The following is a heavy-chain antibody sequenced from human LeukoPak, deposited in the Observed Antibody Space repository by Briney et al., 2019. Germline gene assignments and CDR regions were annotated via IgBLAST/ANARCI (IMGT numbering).Heavy chain of an antibody. CDR3: AMYYYDSTGYLGLDF. V-gene: IGHV1-3*01. CDR1: GYTFTSYT. Sequence: ASAKVSCKASGYTFTSYTMHWVRQAPGQRLEWMGWINAGNGNTKYSQKFQGRVTIARDTSASTAYMELSSLRSEDTAVYYCAMYYYDSTGYLGLDFWGQGTLVTVSS. CDR2: INAGNGNT. D-gene: IGHD3-22*01. J-gene: IGHJ4*02.